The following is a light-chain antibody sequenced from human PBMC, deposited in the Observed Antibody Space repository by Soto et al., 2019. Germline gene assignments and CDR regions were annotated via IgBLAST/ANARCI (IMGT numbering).Light chain of an antibody. CDR2: EVS. J-gene: IGLJ2*01. V-gene: IGLV2-14*01. CDR1: SSDVGGYNY. Sequence: QSALTQPASVSGSPGQSITISCTGTSSDVGGYNYVSWYQQHPGKAPKLIIYEVSNRPSGVSNRFSGSKSGNTASLTISGLQAEDEADYYCSSYTSGSTLVVFGGGTTLTV. CDR3: SSYTSGSTLVV.